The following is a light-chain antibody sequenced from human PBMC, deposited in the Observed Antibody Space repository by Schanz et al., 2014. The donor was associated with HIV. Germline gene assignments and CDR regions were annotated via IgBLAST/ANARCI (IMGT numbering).Light chain of an antibody. CDR3: QSYDSGLSGIL. V-gene: IGLV1-51*01. CDR1: ALNIGRNS. CDR2: DYH. J-gene: IGLJ2*01. Sequence: QSVLTQPPSVSAAPGQRVTISCSGSALNIGRNSVSWYQQFPGTAPNLLIYDYHERPSEIRDRFSGSKSGQSATLAITGLQAEDEADYYCQSYDSGLSGILFGGGTKLTVL.